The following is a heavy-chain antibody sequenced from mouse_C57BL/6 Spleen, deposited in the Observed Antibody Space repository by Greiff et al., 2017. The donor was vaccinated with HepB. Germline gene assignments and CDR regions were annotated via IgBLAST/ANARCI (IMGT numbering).Heavy chain of an antibody. CDR2: IYPRSGNT. J-gene: IGHJ3*01. CDR3: ARRDGYDVGAY. D-gene: IGHD2-2*01. Sequence: QVQLKQSGAELARPGASVKLSCKASGYTFTSYGISWVKQRTGQGLEWIGEIYPRSGNTYYNEKFKGKATLTADKSSSTAYMELRSLTSEDSAVYFCARRDGYDVGAYWGQGTLVTVSA. CDR1: GYTFTSYG. V-gene: IGHV1-81*01.